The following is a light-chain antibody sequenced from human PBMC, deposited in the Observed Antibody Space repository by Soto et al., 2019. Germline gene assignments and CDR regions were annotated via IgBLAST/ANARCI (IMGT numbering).Light chain of an antibody. CDR3: QQYGSSPLLT. J-gene: IGKJ4*01. V-gene: IGKV3-20*01. CDR2: GAS. CDR1: QSVSSTY. Sequence: EIVLTQSPGTLSLSPGERATLSCRASQSVSSTYLAWYQQKPGQAPTLLIYGASNTATGIPDRFSGSGSGTDFTLTISRLEPEDFAVYYCQQYGSSPLLTFGGGTKVEIK.